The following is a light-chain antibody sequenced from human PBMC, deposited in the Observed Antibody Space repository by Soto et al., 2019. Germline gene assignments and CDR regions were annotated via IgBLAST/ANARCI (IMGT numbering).Light chain of an antibody. CDR1: SSNIGAGYD. Sequence: QSALTQPPSVSGAPGQRVTISCTGSSSNIGAGYDVHWYQHLPGAAPKLLIFGNSNRAEGVTDRFSGSTSGTSASLAITGVQAEDEADYYCQSYDTSLNAVLFGGGTKLTVL. J-gene: IGLJ2*01. V-gene: IGLV1-40*01. CDR2: GNS. CDR3: QSYDTSLNAVL.